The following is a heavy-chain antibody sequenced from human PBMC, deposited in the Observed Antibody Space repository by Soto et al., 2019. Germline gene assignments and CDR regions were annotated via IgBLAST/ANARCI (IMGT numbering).Heavy chain of an antibody. Sequence: ASVKVSCKASGGTFSSYAISWVRQAPGQGLEWMGGIIPIFGTANYAQKFQGRVTITADESTSTAYMELSSLRSEDTAVYYCASAGDSSGPTFDYWGQGTLVTVSS. CDR3: ASAGDSSGPTFDY. J-gene: IGHJ4*02. V-gene: IGHV1-69*13. D-gene: IGHD3-22*01. CDR1: GGTFSSYA. CDR2: IIPIFGTA.